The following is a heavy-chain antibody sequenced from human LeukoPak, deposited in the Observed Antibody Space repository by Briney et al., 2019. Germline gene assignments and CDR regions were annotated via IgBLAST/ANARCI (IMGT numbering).Heavy chain of an antibody. CDR2: ISAYNGNT. V-gene: IGHV1-18*01. CDR3: ARLSIVAADYTDY. J-gene: IGHJ4*02. D-gene: IGHD6-13*01. CDR1: GYTFTNYG. Sequence: ASVKVSCKASGYTFTNYGISWVRQAPGQGLEWMGWISAYNGNTNYAQKLQGRVTMTTDTSTSTAYTELRSLRSDDTAVYYCARLSIVAADYTDYWGQGTLVTVSS.